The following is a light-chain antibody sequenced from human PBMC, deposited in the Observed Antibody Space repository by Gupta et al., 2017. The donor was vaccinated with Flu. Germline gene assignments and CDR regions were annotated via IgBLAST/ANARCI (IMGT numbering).Light chain of an antibody. J-gene: IGKJ4*02. CDR3: QQADSFPDT. Sequence: DIQMTQSPSSVSASVGDRVTVTCRASQVIYSQLGWYQQKPGKAPKLLMYPASTSQGGVPSRFSGSGSATDYTLTITILHPEDVATYYCQQADSFPDTFGRGSKVEIK. CDR1: QVIYSQ. V-gene: IGKV1-12*01. CDR2: PAS.